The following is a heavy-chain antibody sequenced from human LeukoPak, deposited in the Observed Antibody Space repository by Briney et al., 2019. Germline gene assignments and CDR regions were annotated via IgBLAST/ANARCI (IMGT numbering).Heavy chain of an antibody. J-gene: IGHJ4*02. CDR3: ARSQSQSGSYRYYFAY. V-gene: IGHV4-61*08. Sequence: SETLSLTCTVSGVSVGSAGYYWTWIRQPPGKGLEWIGYMYYSGNSNYNPFLKSRVTMSLDPSKNRFSLKLSSVTAADTAVYYCARSQSQSGSYRYYFAYWRQGTLVTVSS. D-gene: IGHD1-26*01. CDR2: MYYSGNS. CDR1: GVSVGSAGYY.